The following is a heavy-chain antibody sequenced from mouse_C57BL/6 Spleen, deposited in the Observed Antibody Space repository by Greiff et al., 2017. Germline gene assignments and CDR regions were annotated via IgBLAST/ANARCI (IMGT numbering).Heavy chain of an antibody. D-gene: IGHD4-1*01. CDR1: GYAFSSSW. CDR2: IYPGDGDT. J-gene: IGHJ2*01. Sequence: QVQLQQSGPELVKPGASVKISCKASGYAFSSSWMNWVKQRPGKGLEWIGRIYPGDGDTNYNGKFKGKATLTADKSSSTAYMQLSSLTSEDSAVYFCAKLGRLNYFDYWGQGTTLTVSS. V-gene: IGHV1-82*01. CDR3: AKLGRLNYFDY.